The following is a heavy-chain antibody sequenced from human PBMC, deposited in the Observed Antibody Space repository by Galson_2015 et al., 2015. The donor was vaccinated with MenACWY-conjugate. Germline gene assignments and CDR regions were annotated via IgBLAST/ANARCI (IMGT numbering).Heavy chain of an antibody. J-gene: IGHJ6*02. CDR2: ISYRSKWYN. CDR3: AGDVVVVVAATFYYCDMDD. Sequence: CVIFGDSVSSISAAWNWIRQSLSRGLEWLGWISYRSKWYNDYAVSVKRRISINPDTYKTQFSLQLNSVTPEDTAVYYCAGDVVVVVAATFYYCDMDDWGQGTTVTVSS. V-gene: IGHV6-1*01. D-gene: IGHD2-15*01. CDR1: GDSVSSISAA.